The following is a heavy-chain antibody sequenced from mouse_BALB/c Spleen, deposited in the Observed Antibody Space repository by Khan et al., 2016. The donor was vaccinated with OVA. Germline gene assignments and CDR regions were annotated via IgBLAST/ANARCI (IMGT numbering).Heavy chain of an antibody. CDR3: ATAVHYGGSDYICMAY. CDR2: INPSTGYN. CDR1: GYTFTNYW. V-gene: IGHV1-7*01. J-gene: IGHJ4*01. D-gene: IGHD1-1*01. Sequence: QVGLLQSGAELAKPGASVKMSCKASGYTFTNYWMHWVQQRPGQGLEWIGYINPSTGYNEYKQKLKDKATLTADKSYSTAYMQLNSLTSEDSAVYYCATAVHYGGSDYICMAYWGQGTSVTVSS.